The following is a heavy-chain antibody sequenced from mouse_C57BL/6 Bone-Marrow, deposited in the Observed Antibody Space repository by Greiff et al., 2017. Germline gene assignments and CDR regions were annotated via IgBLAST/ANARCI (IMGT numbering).Heavy chain of an antibody. CDR3: ARDAGYGSSYRWYFDV. Sequence: EVNVVESGGGLVQSGRSLRLSCATSGFTFSDFYMEWVRQAPGKGLEWIAASRNKANDYTTEYSASVKGRFIVSRDTSQSILYLQMNALRAEDTAIYYCARDAGYGSSYRWYFDVWGTGTTVTVSS. V-gene: IGHV7-1*01. CDR1: GFTFSDFY. CDR2: SRNKANDYTT. D-gene: IGHD1-1*01. J-gene: IGHJ1*03.